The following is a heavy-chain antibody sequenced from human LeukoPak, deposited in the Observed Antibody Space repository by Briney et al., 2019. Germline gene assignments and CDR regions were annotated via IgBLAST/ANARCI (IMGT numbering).Heavy chain of an antibody. CDR1: RFSFGRYA. CDR2: LSGSGGST. D-gene: IGHD4-17*01. Sequence: GGSLRLSCAASRFSFGRYAMSWVRQAPGKGLEWVSGLSGSGGSTYYADSVKGRFIISRDHSKNTLYLQMNSLRAEDTAEYYCAKDFTSVTQFDYWGQGTLVTISS. CDR3: AKDFTSVTQFDY. J-gene: IGHJ4*02. V-gene: IGHV3-23*01.